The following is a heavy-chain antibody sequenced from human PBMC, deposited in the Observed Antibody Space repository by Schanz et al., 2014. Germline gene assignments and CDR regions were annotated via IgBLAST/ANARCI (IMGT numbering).Heavy chain of an antibody. Sequence: VQLVESGGGLVKPGGSLRLSCAASGFTFSDYYMNWIRQAPGKGLEWVALISHDGSNKNSADSVRGRFTISRDNFKNRLYLQMNSLRLEDTAIYYCAKTLGGAGLTLYFDHWGQGSLVTVSS. D-gene: IGHD3-10*01. CDR2: ISHDGSNK. CDR3: AKTLGGAGLTLYFDH. V-gene: IGHV3-30*18. J-gene: IGHJ4*02. CDR1: GFTFSDYY.